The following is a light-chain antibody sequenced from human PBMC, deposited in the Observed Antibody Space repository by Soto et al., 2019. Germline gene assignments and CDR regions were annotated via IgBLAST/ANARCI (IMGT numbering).Light chain of an antibody. Sequence: QSVLTQPPSVSAAPGEKVTTSCSGSSSNIGSNFVSWYQQLPGTAPKLLIYEDNKRPSGIPGRFSGSKSGTSSTLGITGLQTGDEADYYCGTWDSSLSAAVFGGGTQLTV. CDR1: SSNIGSNF. J-gene: IGLJ7*01. CDR3: GTWDSSLSAAV. CDR2: EDN. V-gene: IGLV1-51*02.